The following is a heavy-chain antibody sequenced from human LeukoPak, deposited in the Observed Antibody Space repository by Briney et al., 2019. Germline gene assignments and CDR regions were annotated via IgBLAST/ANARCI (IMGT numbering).Heavy chain of an antibody. V-gene: IGHV4-59*08. D-gene: IGHD3-22*01. CDR2: IYYSGST. CDR3: ARHIDYDSSGYYAFDY. CDR1: VGSISSYY. J-gene: IGHJ4*02. Sequence: SETQSLTCTVSVGSISSYYWSLIRQPPGKGLEWIGYIYYSGSTNYNPSLKSRVTISVDTSKNQFSLKLSSVTAADTAVYYCARHIDYDSSGYYAFDYWGQGTLVTVSS.